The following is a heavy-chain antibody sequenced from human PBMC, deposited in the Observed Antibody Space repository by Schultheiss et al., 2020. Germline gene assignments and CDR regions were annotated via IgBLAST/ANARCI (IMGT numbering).Heavy chain of an antibody. CDR1: GYTFTSYG. J-gene: IGHJ5*02. CDR3: ARDQRVLWFGETIPWFDP. Sequence: ASVTVSGKASGYTFTSYGISWVRQAPGQGLEWMGWISAYNGNTNYAQKLQGRVTMTTDTSTSTAYMELRSLRSDDTAVYYCARDQRVLWFGETIPWFDPWGQGTLVTVSS. D-gene: IGHD3-10*01. V-gene: IGHV1-18*01. CDR2: ISAYNGNT.